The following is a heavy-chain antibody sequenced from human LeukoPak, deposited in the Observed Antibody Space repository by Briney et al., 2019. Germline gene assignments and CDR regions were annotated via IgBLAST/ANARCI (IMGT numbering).Heavy chain of an antibody. J-gene: IGHJ4*02. CDR2: INHSGST. CDR1: GGSFSGYY. Sequence: SETLSLTCAVYGGSFSGYYWSWIRQPPGKGLEWIGEINHSGSTNYNPSLKSRVTISVDTSKNQFSLKLSSVAAADTAVYYCARGVYDYVWGSYRYWLDYWGQGTLVTVSS. D-gene: IGHD3-16*02. CDR3: ARGVYDYVWGSYRYWLDY. V-gene: IGHV4-34*01.